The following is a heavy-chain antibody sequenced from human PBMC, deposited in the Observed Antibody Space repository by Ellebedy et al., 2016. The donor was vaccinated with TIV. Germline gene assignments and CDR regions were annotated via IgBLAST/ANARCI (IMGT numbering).Heavy chain of an antibody. D-gene: IGHD1-26*01. Sequence: GESLKISXAASGFTFSSYAMSWVRQAPGKGLEWVGRVKTHRDGGTVEYAAPVKGRFTISRDDSENTLYLQMNSLKTEDTAVYYCTTLGEWELMVYWGHGTLVTVSS. CDR3: TTLGEWELMVY. CDR2: VKTHRDGGTV. CDR1: GFTFSSYA. V-gene: IGHV3-15*01. J-gene: IGHJ4*01.